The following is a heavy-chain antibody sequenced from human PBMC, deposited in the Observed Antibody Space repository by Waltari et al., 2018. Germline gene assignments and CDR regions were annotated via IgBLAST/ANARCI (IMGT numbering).Heavy chain of an antibody. V-gene: IGHV1-69*01. CDR2: ILPIFGTS. D-gene: IGHD6-19*01. CDR1: GGTFSSYA. J-gene: IGHJ4*02. Sequence: QVQLVQSGAEVKKPGSSVKVSCKASGGTFSSYAISWVRQAPGQGLEWMGGILPIFGTSNYAQKFQVRVTSTAAESTSTAYMELSSLRSEDTAVYYCARDGIAVAGPPLFDYWGQGTLVTVSS. CDR3: ARDGIAVAGPPLFDY.